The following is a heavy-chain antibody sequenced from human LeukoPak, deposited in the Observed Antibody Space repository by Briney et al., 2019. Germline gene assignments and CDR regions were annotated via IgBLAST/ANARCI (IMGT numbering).Heavy chain of an antibody. CDR2: ISYSGST. CDR1: GGSISSYY. J-gene: IGHJ4*02. CDR3: ARLYGGCYYDFDY. V-gene: IGHV4-59*01. Sequence: PSETLSLTCTVSGGSISSYYWSWIRQPPGKELEWIGCISYSGSTNYNPSLKSRVTISVDTSKNQFSLKLSSVTAADTAMYYCARLYGGCYYDFDYWGQGTLVTVSS. D-gene: IGHD3-22*01.